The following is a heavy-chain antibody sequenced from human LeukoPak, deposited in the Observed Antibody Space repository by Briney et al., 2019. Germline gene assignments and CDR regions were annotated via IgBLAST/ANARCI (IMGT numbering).Heavy chain of an antibody. CDR3: ARHLRRGGDFDY. J-gene: IGHJ4*02. CDR1: VGTFSSYA. CDR2: FIPIFGGA. D-gene: IGHD2-15*01. Sequence: SVTVSCKASVGTFSSYAISWVRQAPGQGLEWMGGFIPIFGGAKYAQKFQGRLTITTDDSTSTTYMELSSLTSEDTAVYYCARHLRRGGDFDYWGQGTLVTVSS. V-gene: IGHV1-69*05.